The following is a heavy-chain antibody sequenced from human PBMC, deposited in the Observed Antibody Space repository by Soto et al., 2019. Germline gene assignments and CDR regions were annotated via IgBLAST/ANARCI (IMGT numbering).Heavy chain of an antibody. V-gene: IGHV1-2*02. CDR1: RYIFTAYF. CDR3: ASHDPGARFDP. Sequence: QVQLVQSGAEVKKPVASVKVSCKAPRYIFTAYFMHWVRQAPGQGLEWRGWINPNNGATHYGLSFQGRVTMTRDTSISTAYMELSSLRSDDTAVYYCASHDPGARFDPLGQGTLVIVSS. J-gene: IGHJ5*02. D-gene: IGHD1-1*01. CDR2: INPNNGAT.